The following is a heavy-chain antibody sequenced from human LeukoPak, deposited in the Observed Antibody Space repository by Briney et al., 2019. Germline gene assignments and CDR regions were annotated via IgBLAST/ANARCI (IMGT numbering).Heavy chain of an antibody. D-gene: IGHD6-19*01. V-gene: IGHV3-23*01. CDR2: ISGSGGDT. CDR3: AKVRKGADSSGWFDCFDP. Sequence: GGSLRLSCVASGLTFSNYGMSWVRQAPGKGLEWVSGISGSGGDTYYADSVKGRFTVSRDNSKKTLYVQMNSLRAEDTAVYYCAKVRKGADSSGWFDCFDPWGQGTLVTVSS. J-gene: IGHJ5*02. CDR1: GLTFSNYG.